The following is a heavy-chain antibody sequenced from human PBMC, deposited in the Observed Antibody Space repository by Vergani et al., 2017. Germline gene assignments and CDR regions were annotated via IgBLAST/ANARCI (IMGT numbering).Heavy chain of an antibody. CDR3: AREYSSTSGRAFDI. CDR1: GFTVSSNY. Sequence: EVQVVETGGGLVQPGGSLRLSCAASGFTVSSNYMSWVRQAPGKGLEWVSFVSTGTKSQSYAESVKGRFTISRDSAKNSLYLQMDSLRAEDTAVYYCAREYSSTSGRAFDIWGQGTKVTVS. J-gene: IGHJ3*02. D-gene: IGHD2-2*01. CDR2: VSTGTKSQ. V-gene: IGHV3-48*01.